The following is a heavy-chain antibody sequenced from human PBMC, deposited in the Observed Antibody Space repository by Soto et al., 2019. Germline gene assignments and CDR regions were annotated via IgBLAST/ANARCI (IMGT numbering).Heavy chain of an antibody. J-gene: IGHJ6*02. Sequence: PGGSLRLSCAASGFTFSSFAMSWVRQAPGKGLKRVSSISGSGVSTYYADSVTGRFTIARDNSNNTLYLQMNSLRAEDTAVYYCAKPGPERYCSGGSCHYYYGMDVWGQGTTVTVSS. CDR1: GFTFSSFA. D-gene: IGHD2-15*01. CDR3: AKPGPERYCSGGSCHYYYGMDV. V-gene: IGHV3-23*01. CDR2: ISGSGVST.